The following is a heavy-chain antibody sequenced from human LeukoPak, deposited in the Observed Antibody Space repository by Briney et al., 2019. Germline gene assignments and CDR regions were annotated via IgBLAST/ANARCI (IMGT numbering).Heavy chain of an antibody. CDR2: IYPGDSDT. D-gene: IGHD6-19*01. J-gene: IGHJ4*02. CDR3: ASAAGYSSGWYVY. V-gene: IGHV5-51*01. CDR1: GSRFTSYW. Sequence: GESLKISCKGSGSRFTSYWIGWVRQMPGKGLEWMGIIYPGDSDTRYSPSFQGQVTISADKSISTAYLQWSSLKASDTAMYYCASAAGYSSGWYVYWGQGTLVTVSS.